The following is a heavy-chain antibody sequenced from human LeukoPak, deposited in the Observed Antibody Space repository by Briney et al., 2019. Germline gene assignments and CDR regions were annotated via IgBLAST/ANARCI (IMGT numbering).Heavy chain of an antibody. CDR2: IYHSGST. D-gene: IGHD5-12*01. Sequence: SQTLSLTCAVSVGSISSGGYSWSWIRQPPGKGLEWIGYIYHSGSTYYNPSLKSRVTISVDRSKNQFSLKLSSVTAADTAVYYCARDGGYDFSDAFDIWGQGTMVTVSS. CDR3: ARDGGYDFSDAFDI. CDR1: VGSISSGGYS. J-gene: IGHJ3*02. V-gene: IGHV4-30-2*01.